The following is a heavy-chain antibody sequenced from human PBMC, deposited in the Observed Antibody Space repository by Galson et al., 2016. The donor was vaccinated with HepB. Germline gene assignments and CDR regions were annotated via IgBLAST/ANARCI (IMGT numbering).Heavy chain of an antibody. CDR3: AKFWHSSGWYLNGLDV. CDR2: ISNDGSNK. J-gene: IGHJ6*02. D-gene: IGHD6-19*01. V-gene: IGHV3-30*18. Sequence: SLRLSCAASGFTFKSFGMHWVRQAPGEGLEWVAVISNDGSNKYYADSVKGRLTISRDNSKNTLYLQMSSLRAEDTAVYYCAKFWHSSGWYLNGLDVWGQGTTVTVSS. CDR1: GFTFKSFG.